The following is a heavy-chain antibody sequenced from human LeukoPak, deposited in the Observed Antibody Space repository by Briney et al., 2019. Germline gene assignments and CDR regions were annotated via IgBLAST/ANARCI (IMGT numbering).Heavy chain of an antibody. V-gene: IGHV3-30*18. Sequence: GGALRLSCAASGVTFSIYGMHWGRQAPGEGLGWVAVISYDGSNRYYANTVKGPFTIYRDNSKNTLYLQMNSLRPKDTAVYYGTKGQTYYYESRGYLYYFDYWGQGTLVTVSS. J-gene: IGHJ4*02. CDR1: GVTFSIYG. CDR2: ISYDGSNR. CDR3: TKGQTYYYESRGYLYYFDY. D-gene: IGHD3-22*01.